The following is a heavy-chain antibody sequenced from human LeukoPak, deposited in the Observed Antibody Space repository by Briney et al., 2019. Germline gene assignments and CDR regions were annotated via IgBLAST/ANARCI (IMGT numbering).Heavy chain of an antibody. CDR3: TSPLPMVTAIYYDYMDV. J-gene: IGHJ6*03. Sequence: PGGSLRLSCAASGLTFSGSALHWVRQASGEGPGWVGRIRSKANSYTTAYTASVKSSSTISRDDSKNTAYLQMNSLKAEDTAVYYCTSPLPMVTAIYYDYMDVWGKGTTVTVSS. CDR1: GLTFSGSA. V-gene: IGHV3-73*01. CDR2: IRSKANSYTT. D-gene: IGHD2-21*02.